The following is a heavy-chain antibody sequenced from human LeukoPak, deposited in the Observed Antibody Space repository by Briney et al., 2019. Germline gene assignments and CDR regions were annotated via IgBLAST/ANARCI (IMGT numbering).Heavy chain of an antibody. D-gene: IGHD6-13*01. CDR1: GFTFDDYA. CDR3: AKGVAAVGPGDY. V-gene: IGHV3-9*01. CDR2: ISWNSGSI. Sequence: PGRSLRLSCAASGFTFDDYAMHWVRQAPGKGLEWVSGISWNSGSIGYADSVKGRFTISRDNAKNSLYLRMNSLRAEDTALYYCAKGVAAVGPGDYWGQGTLVTVSS. J-gene: IGHJ4*02.